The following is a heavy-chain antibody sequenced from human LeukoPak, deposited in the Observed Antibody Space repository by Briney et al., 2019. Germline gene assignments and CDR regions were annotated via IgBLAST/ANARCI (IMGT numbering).Heavy chain of an antibody. D-gene: IGHD6-6*01. CDR3: ARTSIATTVGAFDI. J-gene: IGHJ3*02. Sequence: PGRSLRLSCAASGSTFSSYGMHWVRQAPGKGLEWVAVISYDGSDKYYADSVKGRFTISRDNSKNTLYLQMNSLRVEDTAVYYCARTSIATTVGAFDIWGQGTMVTVSS. V-gene: IGHV3-30*03. CDR1: GSTFSSYG. CDR2: ISYDGSDK.